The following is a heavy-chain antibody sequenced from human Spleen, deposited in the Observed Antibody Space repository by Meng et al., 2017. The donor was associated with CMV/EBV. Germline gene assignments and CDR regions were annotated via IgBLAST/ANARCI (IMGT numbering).Heavy chain of an antibody. CDR2: IYYSGST. V-gene: IGHV4-39*07. Sequence: ISSSSYYWGWIRQPPGKGLEWIGSIYYSGSTYYNPSLKSRVTISVDTSKNQFSLKLSSVTAADTAVYYCAREGTGGYCSSTSCSHFDYWGQGTLVTVSS. CDR3: AREGTGGYCSSTSCSHFDY. CDR1: ISSSSYY. D-gene: IGHD2-2*01. J-gene: IGHJ4*02.